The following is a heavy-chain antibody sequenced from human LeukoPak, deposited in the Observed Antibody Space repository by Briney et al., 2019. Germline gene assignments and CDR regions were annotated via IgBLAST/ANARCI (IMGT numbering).Heavy chain of an antibody. Sequence: PGGSLRLSCAASGFTFSSYAMSWVRQAPGKGLEWVSAISGSGGSTYYADSVKGRFAISRDNSKNTLYLQMNSLRAEDTAVYYCAKDHSGSYYLFDYWAREPWSPSPQ. CDR2: ISGSGGST. CDR3: AKDHSGSYYLFDY. CDR1: GFTFSSYA. V-gene: IGHV3-23*01. J-gene: IGHJ4*02. D-gene: IGHD1-26*01.